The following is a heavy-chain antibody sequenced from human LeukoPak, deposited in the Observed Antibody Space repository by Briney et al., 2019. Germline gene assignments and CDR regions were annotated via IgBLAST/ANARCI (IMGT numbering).Heavy chain of an antibody. CDR1: GGSISSGGYY. CDR2: IYYSGST. V-gene: IGHV4-31*03. D-gene: IGHD4-17*01. CDR3: ARASMTTVTTPYFDY. Sequence: SQTLSLTCTVSGGSISSGGYYWSWSRQHPGKGLEWIGYIYYSGSTYYNPSLKSRVTISVDTSKNQFSLKLSSVTAADTAVYYRARASMTTVTTPYFDYWGEGTLVTASS. J-gene: IGHJ4*02.